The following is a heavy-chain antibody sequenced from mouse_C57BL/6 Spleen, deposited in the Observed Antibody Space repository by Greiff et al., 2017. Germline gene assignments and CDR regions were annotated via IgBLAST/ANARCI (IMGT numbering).Heavy chain of an antibody. CDR3: ARGGDDGYPYAMDY. J-gene: IGHJ4*01. D-gene: IGHD2-3*01. Sequence: QVQLQQPGAELVMPGASVKLSCKASGYTFPSYWMHWVKQRPGQGLEWIGEIDPSDSYTNYNQKCKGKSTLTVDKSSSTAYMQLSSLPAEDAAVYYCARGGDDGYPYAMDYWGQGTSVTVSA. CDR2: IDPSDSYT. CDR1: GYTFPSYW. V-gene: IGHV1-69*01.